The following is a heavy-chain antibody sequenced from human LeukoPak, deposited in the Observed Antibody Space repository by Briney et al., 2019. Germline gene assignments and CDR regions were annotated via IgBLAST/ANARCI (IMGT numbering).Heavy chain of an antibody. CDR1: GGTFSSYA. V-gene: IGHV1-69*13. D-gene: IGHD3-3*01. CDR2: IIPIFGTA. CDR3: ASQPWSGYYSSGFDY. Sequence: GASVKVSCKASGGTFSSYAISWVRQAPGQGLEWMGGIIPIFGTANYAQKFQGRVTITADESTSTAYMELSSLRSEDTAVYYCASQPWSGYYSSGFDYWGQGTLVTVSS. J-gene: IGHJ4*02.